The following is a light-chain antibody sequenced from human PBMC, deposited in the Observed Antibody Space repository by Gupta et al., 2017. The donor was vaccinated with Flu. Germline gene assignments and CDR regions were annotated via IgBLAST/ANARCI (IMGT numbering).Light chain of an antibody. J-gene: IGKJ2*04. Sequence: EIFLTQSPGTLSLSPGERATLSCRASQSVSSSYLAWYQQKPGQAPRLLIYGASSRATGIPDRFSGSGSGTDFTLTISRLEPEDFAVYYCQQYGSSGSFGQGTKLEIK. CDR3: QQYGSSGS. V-gene: IGKV3-20*01. CDR2: GAS. CDR1: QSVSSSY.